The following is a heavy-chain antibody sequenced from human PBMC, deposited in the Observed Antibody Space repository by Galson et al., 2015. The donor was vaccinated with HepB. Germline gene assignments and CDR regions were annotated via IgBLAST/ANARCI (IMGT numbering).Heavy chain of an antibody. V-gene: IGHV3-64D*06. Sequence: SLRLSCAASGFTFSSYAMHWVRQAPGKGLEYVSAISSNGGSTYYADSVKGRFTISRDNSKNTLYLQMSSLRAEDTAVYYCVKDRDDFWSGYYQDGFLLSYWGQGTLVTVSS. CDR3: VKDRDDFWSGYYQDGFLLSY. CDR2: ISSNGGST. J-gene: IGHJ4*02. CDR1: GFTFSSYA. D-gene: IGHD3-3*01.